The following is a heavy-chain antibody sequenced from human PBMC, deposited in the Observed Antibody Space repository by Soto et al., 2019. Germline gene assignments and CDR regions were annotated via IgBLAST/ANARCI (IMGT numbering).Heavy chain of an antibody. CDR3: ARGFYCSGASCGVH. V-gene: IGHV3-74*01. J-gene: IGHJ4*02. CDR1: GFTFSSNW. Sequence: PGGSLRLSCAASGFTFSSNWMHWVRQAPGKGLVWVSRINSDGSSTTYADSVKGRFSTSRDNAKNTLYLQMNSLRAEDTAVYYCARGFYCSGASCGVHWGQGTLVTVSS. CDR2: INSDGSST. D-gene: IGHD2-15*01.